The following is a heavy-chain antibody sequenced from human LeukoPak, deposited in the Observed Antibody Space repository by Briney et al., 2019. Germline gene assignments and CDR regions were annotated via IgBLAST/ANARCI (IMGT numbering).Heavy chain of an antibody. CDR3: ARHFAIAGSLSYGMDV. D-gene: IGHD6-13*01. CDR1: GGSISSYY. V-gene: IGHV4-59*01. CDR2: IYYSGST. J-gene: IGHJ6*02. Sequence: PSETLSLTCTVSGGSISSYYWSWIRQPPGKGLEWIGYIYYSGSTNYNPSLKSRVTISVDTSKKQFSLKLSPVTAADTTVYYCARHFAIAGSLSYGMDVWGQGITVTVSS.